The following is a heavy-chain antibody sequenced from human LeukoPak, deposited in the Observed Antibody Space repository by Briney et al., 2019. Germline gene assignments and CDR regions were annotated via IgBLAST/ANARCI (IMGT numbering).Heavy chain of an antibody. J-gene: IGHJ4*02. CDR3: ARNMYTSGWYRLGY. Sequence: TGGSLRLSCAASGFTFSSYSMNWVRQAPGKGLEWVSYISYSSSIIYYADSVKGRFTISRDNAKNSLYLQMNSLRAEDTAVYYCARNMYTSGWYRLGYWGRGTLVTVSS. D-gene: IGHD6-19*01. CDR2: ISYSSSII. V-gene: IGHV3-48*01. CDR1: GFTFSSYS.